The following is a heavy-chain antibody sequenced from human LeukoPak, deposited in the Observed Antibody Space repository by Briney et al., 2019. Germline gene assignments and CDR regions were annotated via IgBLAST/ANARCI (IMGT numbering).Heavy chain of an antibody. J-gene: IGHJ4*02. CDR1: GFTFSSYS. D-gene: IGHD5-18*01. CDR2: ISSSSSYI. CDR3: ARNPRPLWLPSALDY. V-gene: IGHV3-21*01. Sequence: GGSLRLSCAASGFTFSSYSMNWVRQAPGKGLEWVLSISSSSSYIYYADSVKGRFTISRDNAKNSLYLQMNSLRAEDTAVYYCARNPRPLWLPSALDYWGQGTLVTVSS.